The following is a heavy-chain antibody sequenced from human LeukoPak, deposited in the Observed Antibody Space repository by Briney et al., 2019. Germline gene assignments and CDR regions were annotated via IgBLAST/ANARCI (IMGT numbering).Heavy chain of an antibody. CDR2: ISGSGGST. J-gene: IGHJ6*02. CDR3: AKDGYSYGKGQRDYYGMDV. CDR1: GFTFSSYS. D-gene: IGHD5-18*01. V-gene: IGHV3-23*01. Sequence: GGSLRLSCAASGFTFSSYSMNWVRQAPGKGLEWVSAISGSGGSTYYADSVKGRFTISRDNSKNTLYLQMNSLRAEDTAVYYCAKDGYSYGKGQRDYYGMDVWGQGTTVTVSS.